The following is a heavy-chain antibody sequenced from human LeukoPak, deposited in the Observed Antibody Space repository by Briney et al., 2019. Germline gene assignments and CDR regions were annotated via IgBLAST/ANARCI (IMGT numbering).Heavy chain of an antibody. J-gene: IGHJ4*02. CDR3: ARGTITTVTDC. CDR2: IYLRGNT. Sequence: PSGTLSLTCAISGGSISSSNWWSWVRPPPGKGLEWVGEIYLRGNTNYNPSLESRVTISGDEAKTQLSLRLETVTAADTAVYYCARGTITTVTDCWGPGTLVTVSS. V-gene: IGHV4-4*02. D-gene: IGHD4-17*01. CDR1: GGSISSSNW.